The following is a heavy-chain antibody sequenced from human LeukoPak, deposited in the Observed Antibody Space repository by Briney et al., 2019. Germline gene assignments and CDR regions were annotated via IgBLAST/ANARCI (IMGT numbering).Heavy chain of an antibody. J-gene: IGHJ4*02. CDR2: FSGCGGRT. CDR1: GFPLSSYA. CDR3: ARPRSAESLFDD. Sequence: GGSLRLSCAVSGFPLSSYAISWVRQAPGKGVGWVSAFSGCGGRTYYADSVERRVPIYRHNSNNPLYEQMNSRRAEDTAVCYCARPRSAESLFDDWGQRTLVTVSS. V-gene: IGHV3-23*01. D-gene: IGHD3-3*01.